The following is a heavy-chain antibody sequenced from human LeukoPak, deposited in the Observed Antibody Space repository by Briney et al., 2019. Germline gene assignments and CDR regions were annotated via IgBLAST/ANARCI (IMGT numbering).Heavy chain of an antibody. CDR2: IYHSGST. V-gene: IGHV4-30-2*01. Sequence: SETLSLTCTVSGGSISSGGYYWSWIRQPPGKGLEWIGNIYHSGSTYYNPSLKSRVTISVDRSKNQFSLKLSSVTAADTAVYYCARGTMIVAYGMDVWGQGTTVTVSS. CDR1: GGSISSGGYY. D-gene: IGHD3-22*01. CDR3: ARGTMIVAYGMDV. J-gene: IGHJ6*02.